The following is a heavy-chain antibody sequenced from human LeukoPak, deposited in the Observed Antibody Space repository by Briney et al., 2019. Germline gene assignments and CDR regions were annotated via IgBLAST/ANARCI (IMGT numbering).Heavy chain of an antibody. CDR1: GGSISSYY. Sequence: PSETLSLTCTVSGGSISSYYWSWIRQPAGKGLEWIGRIYTSGSTNYNPSLESRVTMSVDTSKNQFSLKLSSVTAADTAVYYCARVDTDYDFWSGYPMYNWFDPWGQGTLVTVSS. J-gene: IGHJ5*02. CDR2: IYTSGST. CDR3: ARVDTDYDFWSGYPMYNWFDP. D-gene: IGHD3-3*01. V-gene: IGHV4-4*07.